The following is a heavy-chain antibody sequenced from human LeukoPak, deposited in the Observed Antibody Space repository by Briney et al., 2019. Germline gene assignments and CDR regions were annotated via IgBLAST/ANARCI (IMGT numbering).Heavy chain of an antibody. J-gene: IGHJ4*02. D-gene: IGHD6-13*01. V-gene: IGHV3-23*01. CDR1: GFTFSSYA. CDR2: ISGSGGST. Sequence: GGSLRLSCAASGFTFSSYAMSWVRQAPGKGLEWVSAISGSGGSTYYAESVKGRIPISRDNSKNTLYLQMNSLRAEDTAVYYCARGIRRSGWFFLSWGQGTLSPSPQ. CDR3: ARGIRRSGWFFLS.